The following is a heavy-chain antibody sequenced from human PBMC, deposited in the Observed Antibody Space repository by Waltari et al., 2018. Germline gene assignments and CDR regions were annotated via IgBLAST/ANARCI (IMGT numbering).Heavy chain of an antibody. D-gene: IGHD3-22*01. CDR1: GGSLSSHY. V-gene: IGHV4-59*11. CDR2: IYYSGST. Sequence: QVQLQESGPGLVKPSETLSLTCTVSGGSLSSHYWRWIRQPPGKGLEWIGYIYYSGSTNYNPSLKSRVTISVDTSKNQFSLKLSSVTAADTAVYYCARDPTYYYDSNPTPRAFDIWGQGTMVTVSS. J-gene: IGHJ3*02. CDR3: ARDPTYYYDSNPTPRAFDI.